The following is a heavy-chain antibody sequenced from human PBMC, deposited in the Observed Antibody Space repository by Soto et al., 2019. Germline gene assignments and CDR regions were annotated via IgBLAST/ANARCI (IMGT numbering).Heavy chain of an antibody. Sequence: SETLSLTCTVSGGSISSSSYYWGWIRQPPGKGLEWIGSIYYSGSTYYNPSLKSRVTISVDTSKNQFSLKLSSVTAADTAVYYCARQKLSSGSYYIPDYWGQGTLVTVSS. CDR1: GGSISSSSYY. J-gene: IGHJ4*02. CDR3: ARQKLSSGSYYIPDY. CDR2: IYYSGST. D-gene: IGHD3-10*01. V-gene: IGHV4-39*01.